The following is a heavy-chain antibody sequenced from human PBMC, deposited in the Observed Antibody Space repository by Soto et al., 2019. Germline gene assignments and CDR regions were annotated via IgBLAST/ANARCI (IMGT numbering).Heavy chain of an antibody. V-gene: IGHV1-46*03. J-gene: IGHJ3*02. CDR3: ARDLGCSGGSCYGVFDI. CDR2: INPSGGST. CDR1: GYTFTSYY. Sequence: GASVKVSCKGAGYTFTSYYMHWVRQAPGQGLEWMGIINPSGGSTSYAQKFQGRVTMTRDTSTSTVYMELSSLRSEDTAVYYCARDLGCSGGSCYGVFDIWGQGTMVTVSS. D-gene: IGHD2-15*01.